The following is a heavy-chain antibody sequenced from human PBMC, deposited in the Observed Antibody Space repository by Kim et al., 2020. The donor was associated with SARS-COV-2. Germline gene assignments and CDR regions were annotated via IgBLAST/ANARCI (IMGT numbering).Heavy chain of an antibody. CDR3: ARGSYYYDSSGYYYLDY. J-gene: IGHJ4*01. D-gene: IGHD3-22*01. Sequence: GGSLRLSCAASGFTFSSYAMHWVRQAPGKGLEWVAVISYDGSNKYYADSVKGRFTISRDNSKNTLYLQMNSLRAEDTAVYYCARGSYYYDSSGYYYLDY. CDR2: ISYDGSNK. CDR1: GFTFSSYA. V-gene: IGHV3-30-3*01.